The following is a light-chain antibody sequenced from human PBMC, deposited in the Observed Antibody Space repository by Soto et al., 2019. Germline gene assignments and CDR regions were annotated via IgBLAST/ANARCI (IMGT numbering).Light chain of an antibody. J-gene: IGKJ3*01. CDR1: QSVGSY. V-gene: IGKV3-11*01. CDR3: QQRSVWPLFI. Sequence: EIVLTQSPATLSLSPGERASLSCRASQSVGSYFAWYQQKPGQAPRLLIYDASTRATGIPARFSGSGSGTDFTLTISSLEPEDFAVYYCQQRSVWPLFIFSPGTKVDVK. CDR2: DAS.